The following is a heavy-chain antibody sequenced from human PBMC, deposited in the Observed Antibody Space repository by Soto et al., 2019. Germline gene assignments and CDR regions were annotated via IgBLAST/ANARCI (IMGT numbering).Heavy chain of an antibody. J-gene: IGHJ2*01. Sequence: QVQLVKSGAEVKKPGASVKVSCKASGYTFTSYYMHWVRQAPGQGLEWMGIINPSGGSTSYAQKFQGRVTMTRDTSTSTVYRELSSLRSEDTAVYYCARVGYRYGWYFDLWGRGTLVTVSS. CDR3: ARVGYRYGWYFDL. CDR2: INPSGGST. CDR1: GYTFTSYY. D-gene: IGHD5-18*01. V-gene: IGHV1-46*01.